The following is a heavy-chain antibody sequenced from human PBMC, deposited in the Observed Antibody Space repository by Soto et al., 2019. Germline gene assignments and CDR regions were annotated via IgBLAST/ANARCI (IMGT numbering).Heavy chain of an antibody. Sequence: GGSLRLSCAASGFTLDNYGITWVRQAPGKGLEWVSGVTRGGSAYYADSVKGRFTISRDNSKNTVFLQMNSLRAEDTAIYYCAKDDCSICNGPAYNFDMDVSGQGTTVTVSS. CDR1: GFTLDNYG. CDR3: AKDDCSICNGPAYNFDMDV. D-gene: IGHD2-15*01. CDR2: VTRGGSA. V-gene: IGHV3-23*01. J-gene: IGHJ6*02.